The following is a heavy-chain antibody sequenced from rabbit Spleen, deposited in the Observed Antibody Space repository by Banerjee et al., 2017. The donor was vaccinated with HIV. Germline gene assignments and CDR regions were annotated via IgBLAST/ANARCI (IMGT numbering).Heavy chain of an antibody. CDR3: ARWSYSGSSGGNL. J-gene: IGHJ4*01. V-gene: IGHV1S40*01. CDR2: IYTGSSGST. Sequence: QSLEESGGDLVKPGASLTLTCKASGLDFSSSYWICWVRQAPGKGLEWIACIYTGSSGSTWYANWVNGRFTISKTSSTTVTLQMTSLTAADTATYFCARWSYSGSSGGNLWGPGTLVTVS. D-gene: IGHD1-1*01. CDR1: GLDFSSSYW.